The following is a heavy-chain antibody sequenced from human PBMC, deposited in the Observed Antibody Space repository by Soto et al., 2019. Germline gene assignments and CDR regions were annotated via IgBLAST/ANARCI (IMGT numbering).Heavy chain of an antibody. V-gene: IGHV1-18*01. CDR1: GYTFTSYG. CDR2: ISAYNGNT. J-gene: IGHJ5*02. D-gene: IGHD3-22*01. Sequence: GASVKVSCKASGYTFTSYGISWVRQAPGQGLEWMGWISAYNGNTNYAQKLQGRVTMTTDTSTSTASLKLSSVTAADTAVYYCARVHYYDSSGSLGTWGQGTQVTVSS. CDR3: ARVHYYDSSGSLGT.